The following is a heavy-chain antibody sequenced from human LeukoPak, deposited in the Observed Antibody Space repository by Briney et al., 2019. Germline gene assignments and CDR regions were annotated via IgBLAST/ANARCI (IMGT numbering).Heavy chain of an antibody. CDR2: ISGSGGHT. D-gene: IGHD5-24*01. Sequence: GGSLRLSCAASGITFSSHAMSWVRQAPGKGLGWVSLISGSGGHTYYGDSVKGRFTISRDNSMNRLYLQMNSLRPEDTAVYYCAKGGAATMRDGYNYYYYYMEVWGRGTTVTVSS. CDR1: GITFSSHA. CDR3: AKGGAATMRDGYNYYYYYMEV. V-gene: IGHV3-23*01. J-gene: IGHJ6*03.